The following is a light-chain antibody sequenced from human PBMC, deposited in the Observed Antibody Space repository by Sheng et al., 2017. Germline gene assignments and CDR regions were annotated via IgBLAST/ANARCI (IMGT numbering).Light chain of an antibody. Sequence: DIQMTQSPSTLSASVGDRVTITCRASQSINSWLAWYQQKPGKAPKVLIYKASNLESGVPSRFSGGGSGTQFTLTISNLQPDDFATYYCQQYSDDWSFGQGTKVENK. CDR1: QSINSW. V-gene: IGKV1-5*03. CDR2: KAS. J-gene: IGKJ1*01. CDR3: QQYSDDWS.